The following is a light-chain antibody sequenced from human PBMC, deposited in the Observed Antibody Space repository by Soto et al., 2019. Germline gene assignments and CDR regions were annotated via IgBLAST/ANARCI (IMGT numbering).Light chain of an antibody. Sequence: EIVLTQSPGTLSLPPGERATLSCRASQSVSSSYLAWYQQKPGQAPRLLIYSASSRATAIPDRFSGSGSGTDFTLTISRLEPEDFAVYYCQQHSNSLPYTFGQGTTLEIK. V-gene: IGKV3-20*01. J-gene: IGKJ2*01. CDR1: QSVSSSY. CDR2: SAS. CDR3: QQHSNSLPYT.